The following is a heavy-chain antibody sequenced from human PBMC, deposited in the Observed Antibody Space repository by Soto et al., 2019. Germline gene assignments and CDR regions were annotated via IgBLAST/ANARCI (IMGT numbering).Heavy chain of an antibody. D-gene: IGHD3-10*01. J-gene: IGHJ3*02. CDR2: ISGSGGST. CDR1: GFTFSSYA. CDR3: AKRHYGSGSYLAAFDI. V-gene: IGHV3-23*01. Sequence: EVQLLESGGGLVQPGGSLRLSCAASGFTFSSYAMSWVRQAPGKGLEWVSAISGSGGSTYYADSVKGRFTISRDNSKNTLYLQMNSLRAEDTAVYYCAKRHYGSGSYLAAFDIWGQGTMVTVSS.